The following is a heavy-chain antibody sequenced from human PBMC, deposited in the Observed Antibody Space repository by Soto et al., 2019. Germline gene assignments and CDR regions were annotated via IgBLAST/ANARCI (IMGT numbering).Heavy chain of an antibody. CDR2: INPSDGST. J-gene: IGHJ4*02. V-gene: IGHV1-46*01. Sequence: VQLMQSGAEVKRPGASVKLSCKASGYTFTNYFMHWVRQAPGQGLEWMGVINPSDGSTTYAQKFQGRVTMTRDTSTNTVYMELSSLRSEDTAIYYCARRGGYGIDYWGQGTLVTVSS. D-gene: IGHD5-18*01. CDR3: ARRGGYGIDY. CDR1: GYTFTNYF.